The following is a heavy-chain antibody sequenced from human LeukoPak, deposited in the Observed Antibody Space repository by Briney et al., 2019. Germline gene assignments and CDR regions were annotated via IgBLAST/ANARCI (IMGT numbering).Heavy chain of an antibody. V-gene: IGHV3-23*01. CDR3: AKYAPPTTAVTRFFDY. D-gene: IGHD4-23*01. Sequence: PGGSLRLSCAASGFTFSSYARNWVRQAPGKGLEWVLGISGVDGKTYYADSVKGRFTISRDNSKNTLYLQMNSLRVEDTAVYYCAKYAPPTTAVTRFFDYWGQGTLVTVSS. CDR2: ISGVDGKT. J-gene: IGHJ4*02. CDR1: GFTFSSYA.